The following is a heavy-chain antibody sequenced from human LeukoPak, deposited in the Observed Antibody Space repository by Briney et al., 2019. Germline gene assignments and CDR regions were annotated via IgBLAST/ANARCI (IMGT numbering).Heavy chain of an antibody. D-gene: IGHD2-2*01. CDR3: AKASMGCCSSTSCYEAYYGMDV. CDR2: ISWDGGST. Sequence: GGSLRLSCAASGFTFDDYAMHWVRHAPGKGLEWVSLISWDGGSTYYADSVKGRFTISRDNSKNSLYLQMNSLRAEDTALYYCAKASMGCCSSTSCYEAYYGMDVWGKGTTVTVSS. J-gene: IGHJ6*04. CDR1: GFTFDDYA. V-gene: IGHV3-43D*04.